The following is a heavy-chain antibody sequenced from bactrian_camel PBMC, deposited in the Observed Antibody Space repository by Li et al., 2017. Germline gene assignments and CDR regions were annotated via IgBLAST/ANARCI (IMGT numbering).Heavy chain of an antibody. J-gene: IGHJ4*01. CDR1: GYSAVTLC. V-gene: IGHV3S53*01. CDR2: ISTTGIP. D-gene: IGHD3*01. CDR3: AATDYGCAAGYGKLHMGPRWYTY. Sequence: HVQLVESGGGSVQAGGSLRLSCAIASGYSAVTLCMGWFRQAPGKEREGVAFISTTGIPRYADSVKGRFTISRDNAKNTLYLQMNSLKPEDTAMYYCAATDYGCAAGYGKLHMGPRWYTYWGQGTQVTVS.